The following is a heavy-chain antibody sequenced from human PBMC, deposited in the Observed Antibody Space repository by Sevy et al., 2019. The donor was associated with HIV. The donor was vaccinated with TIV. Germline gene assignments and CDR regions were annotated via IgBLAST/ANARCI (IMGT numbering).Heavy chain of an antibody. CDR1: GYPISSGYY. J-gene: IGHJ4*02. D-gene: IGHD3-3*01. V-gene: IGHV4-38-2*01. CDR3: ARQWRPNYDFWSGYFFEY. CDR2: IYHTGST. Sequence: SETLSLTCAVSGYPISSGYYWGWIRQPPGKGLEWIGSIYHTGSTYYNPSLKSRVTVSVDTSKNHFSLRLTSVTAADTAMCYCARQWRPNYDFWSGYFFEYWGQGTLVTVSS.